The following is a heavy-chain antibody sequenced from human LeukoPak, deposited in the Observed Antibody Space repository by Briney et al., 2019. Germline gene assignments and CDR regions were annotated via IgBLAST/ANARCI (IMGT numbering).Heavy chain of an antibody. J-gene: IGHJ3*02. CDR2: IYYSGST. CDR3: ARVPPPPDIVVVPAASAFDI. CDR1: GGSISSSSYY. Sequence: SETLSLTCTVSGGSISSSSYYWGWIRQPPGKGLEWIGSIYYSGSTYYNPSLKSRVTISIDTSKNQFSLKLSSVTAADTAVYYCARVPPPPDIVVVPAASAFDIWGQGTMVTVSS. D-gene: IGHD2-2*01. V-gene: IGHV4-39*07.